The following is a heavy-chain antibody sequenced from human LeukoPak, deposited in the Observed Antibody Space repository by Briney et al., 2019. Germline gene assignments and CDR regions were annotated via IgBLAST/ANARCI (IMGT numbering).Heavy chain of an antibody. CDR1: GFTLSSYA. D-gene: IGHD3-10*01. J-gene: IGHJ6*03. CDR3: AKVMKGSERLTMVRGVIIKTAGLYYMDV. V-gene: IGHV3-23*01. Sequence: GGSLRLSCAASGFTLSSYAMSWVRQAPGKGLEWVSSISASGGSTNYADSVKGRFTISRDNSKNTVYLQMNILRAEDTAVYYCAKVMKGSERLTMVRGVIIKTAGLYYMDVWGKGTTVTVPS. CDR2: ISASGGST.